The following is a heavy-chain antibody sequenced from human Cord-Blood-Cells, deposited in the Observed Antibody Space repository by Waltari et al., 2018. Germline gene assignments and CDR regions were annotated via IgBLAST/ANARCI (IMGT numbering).Heavy chain of an antibody. V-gene: IGHV1-24*01. J-gene: IGHJ1*01. Sequence: QVQLVQSGAEVKKPGASAKVSCKVSGYTLTEVSMHWVGQAPGKGLEWMGGFAPEDGETIYAQKFQGRVTMTEDTSTDTAYMELSSLRSEDTAVYYCAICPEGLLLLYFQHWGQGTLVTVSS. CDR1: GYTLTEVS. D-gene: IGHD3-3*01. CDR3: AICPEGLLLLYFQH. CDR2: FAPEDGET.